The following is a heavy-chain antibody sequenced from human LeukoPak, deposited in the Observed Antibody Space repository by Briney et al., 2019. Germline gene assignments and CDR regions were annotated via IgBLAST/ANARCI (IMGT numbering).Heavy chain of an antibody. CDR2: ISAYNGNT. J-gene: IGHJ5*02. V-gene: IGHV1-18*01. CDR3: ARDVDIVVVPAAATTNWFDP. CDR1: GYTFTSYG. D-gene: IGHD2-2*03. Sequence: VASVKVSCKASGYTFTSYGISWVRQAPGQGLEWMGWISAYNGNTNYAQKLQGRVTMTTDTSTSTAYMELRSLRSDDTAVYYCARDVDIVVVPAAATTNWFDPWGQGTLVTVSS.